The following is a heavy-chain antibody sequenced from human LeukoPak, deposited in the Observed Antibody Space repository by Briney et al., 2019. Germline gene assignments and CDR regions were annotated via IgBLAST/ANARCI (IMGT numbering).Heavy chain of an antibody. Sequence: GGSLRLSCAASGFTFSSSALSWVRQAPGKGLEWVSNISGSGSGGSTYYADSVKGRFTISRDNSKNTVYLQMNSLRAEDTAVYYCAKVHGYSGYDFFDYWGQGTLVTVSS. CDR2: ISGSGSGGST. J-gene: IGHJ4*02. CDR3: AKVHGYSGYDFFDY. D-gene: IGHD5-12*01. CDR1: GFTFSSSA. V-gene: IGHV3-23*01.